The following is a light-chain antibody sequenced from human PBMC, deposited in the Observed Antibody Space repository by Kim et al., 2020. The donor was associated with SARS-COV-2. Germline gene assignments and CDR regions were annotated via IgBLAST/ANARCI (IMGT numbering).Light chain of an antibody. CDR2: DVS. J-gene: IGLJ3*02. Sequence: QSALTQPASVSGSPGQSITISCTGTSSDVGAYNYVSWYQQHPGTAPKVIIYDVSKWPSGVSSRFSGSKSGNTAALTISGLQAEDEADYYCASYITSSTLWVFGGGTQLTVL. CDR3: ASYITSSTLWV. V-gene: IGLV2-14*01. CDR1: SSDVGAYNY.